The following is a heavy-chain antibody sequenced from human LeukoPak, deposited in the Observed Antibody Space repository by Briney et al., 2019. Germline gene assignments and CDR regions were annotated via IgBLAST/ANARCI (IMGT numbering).Heavy chain of an antibody. D-gene: IGHD2-2*01. Sequence: GGSLRLYYAATGFTGSSNYMSLVGQGQANGLPRVSVIYRGGATYYADSVKDRFTISRDISKNTLFLQMNSLRAEDTAVYFCARDGPDSLYFDYWGQGTLVTASP. J-gene: IGHJ4*02. CDR1: GFTGSSNY. CDR3: ARDGPDSLYFDY. V-gene: IGHV3-66*01. CDR2: IYRGGAT.